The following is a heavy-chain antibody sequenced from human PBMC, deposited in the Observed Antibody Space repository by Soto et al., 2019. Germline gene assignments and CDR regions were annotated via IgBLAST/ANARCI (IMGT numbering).Heavy chain of an antibody. CDR1: GFIFSSYA. V-gene: IGHV3-23*01. CDR2: ISGSGGST. D-gene: IGHD5-18*01. CDR3: AKDKAAIVAIDY. J-gene: IGHJ4*01. Sequence: PGRSLRLSCAAAGFIFSSYAMSWVRQAPGKWLEWVSAISGSGGSTYYADSVKGRFTISRDNSKNTLYLQMNSLRAEDTAVYYCAKDKAAIVAIDYRRHVXLVT.